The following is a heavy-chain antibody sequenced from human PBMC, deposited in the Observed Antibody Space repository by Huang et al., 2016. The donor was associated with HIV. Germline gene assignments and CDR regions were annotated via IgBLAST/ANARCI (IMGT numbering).Heavy chain of an antibody. CDR1: GGSFSGYY. Sequence: QVQLQQWGAGLLTPSETLSLTCAVYGGSFSGYYGTWIRQPPGKGLEWIGEINHSESTNYNPSLKSRVTISVDTSRNQFSLTLTSVTAADTAVYYCARGQGGYYYYYMDVWGKGTTVTVSS. V-gene: IGHV4-34*01. J-gene: IGHJ6*03. CDR2: INHSEST. CDR3: ARGQGGYYYYYMDV.